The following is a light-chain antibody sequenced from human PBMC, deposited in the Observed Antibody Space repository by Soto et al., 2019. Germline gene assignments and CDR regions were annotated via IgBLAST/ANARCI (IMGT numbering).Light chain of an antibody. CDR3: QQFGGSPPVT. V-gene: IGKV3-20*01. CDR1: QSVSNNF. CDR2: GPS. Sequence: EIVLTQSPGTLSLSPGERATLSCRASQSVSNNFLAWYQQKPGQPPKLLIFGPSSRATGIPDRFSGSGSGTDFTLTIGRLEPEDFAVYYGQQFGGSPPVTFGGGTKVEI. J-gene: IGKJ4*01.